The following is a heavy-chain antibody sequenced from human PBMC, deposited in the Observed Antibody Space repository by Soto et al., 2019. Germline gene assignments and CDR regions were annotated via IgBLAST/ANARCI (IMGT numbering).Heavy chain of an antibody. D-gene: IGHD6-13*01. CDR2: ISSNSAYI. Sequence: LVGSLRLSCAASGFTFRSFTMNWVRQAPGKGLEWVSTISSNSAYIYYTDALRGRFTISRDNAKNSLHLQMNSLRAEDTAVYYCTRDASRDSSARGWFDPWGPGTLVTVSS. CDR1: GFTFRSFT. J-gene: IGHJ5*02. V-gene: IGHV3-21*01. CDR3: TRDASRDSSARGWFDP.